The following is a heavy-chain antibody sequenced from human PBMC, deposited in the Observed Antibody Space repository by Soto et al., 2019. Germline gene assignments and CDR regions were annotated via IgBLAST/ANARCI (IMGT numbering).Heavy chain of an antibody. D-gene: IGHD2-2*01. CDR2: ILTLESHK. CDR3: ATGLKDASNRPSFDS. V-gene: IGHV3-11*01. CDR1: GFNFSDYY. Sequence: PGGSLRLSCSDSGFNFSDYYLNWIRHTPGKGLEWVSSILTLESHKYYAASVLGRFSISRDNARRSVFLQMNNLRVEDTAIYFCATGLKDASNRPSFDSWGPGTAVTVSS. J-gene: IGHJ4*03.